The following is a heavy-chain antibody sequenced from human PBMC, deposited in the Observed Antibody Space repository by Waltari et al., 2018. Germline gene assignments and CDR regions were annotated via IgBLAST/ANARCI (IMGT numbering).Heavy chain of an antibody. J-gene: IGHJ4*02. Sequence: QLQLQASGPGLVQASETLSLTCTVPGGAIPRRSYYWGWIRQPPGKGLEWIGSIYYSGITYYNPSLKSRVTISVDTSKNQFSLKLSSVTAADTAVYFCGIAVAGYYFDYWGQGTLVTVSS. V-gene: IGHV4-39*01. CDR1: GGAIPRRSYY. D-gene: IGHD6-19*01. CDR2: IYYSGIT. CDR3: GIAVAGYYFDY.